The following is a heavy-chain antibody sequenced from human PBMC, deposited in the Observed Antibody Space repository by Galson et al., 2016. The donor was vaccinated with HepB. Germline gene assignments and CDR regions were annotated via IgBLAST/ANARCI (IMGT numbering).Heavy chain of an antibody. D-gene: IGHD2-2*01. CDR3: AKGLAYCSGTSCLSYSDSPGGGMDV. V-gene: IGHV3-48*01. J-gene: IGHJ6*02. CDR2: ISSSSSTI. CDR1: GFTFSTYS. Sequence: SLRLSCAASGFTFSTYSMNWVRQAPGKGLEWVSYISSSSSTIYYADSVKGRFTISRDNSKNMLYLQLNSLRVEDTAVYYCAKGLAYCSGTSCLSYSDSPGGGMDVWGQGTTVTVSS.